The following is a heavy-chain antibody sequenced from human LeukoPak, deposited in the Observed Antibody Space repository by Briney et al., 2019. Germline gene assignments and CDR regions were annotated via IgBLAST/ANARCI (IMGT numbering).Heavy chain of an antibody. Sequence: GASVKVSCKASGYTFTSYAIHWVRQAPGQRLEWMGWIIPIFGTTNYAQKFQGRVTITADESTSTAYMELSSLRSEDTAVYYCARVLAGYDTSGYYWDAFDIWGQGTMVSVSS. CDR2: IIPIFGTT. V-gene: IGHV1-69*13. J-gene: IGHJ3*02. CDR3: ARVLAGYDTSGYYWDAFDI. D-gene: IGHD3-22*01. CDR1: GYTFTSYA.